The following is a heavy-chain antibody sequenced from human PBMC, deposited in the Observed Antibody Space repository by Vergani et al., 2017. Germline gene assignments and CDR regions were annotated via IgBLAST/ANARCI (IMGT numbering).Heavy chain of an antibody. CDR2: ISGSGGST. J-gene: IGHJ4*02. V-gene: IGHV3-23*04. Sequence: VQLVESGGGLVQPGGSLRLSCAASGFTFSSYAMSWVRQAPGKGLEWVSAISGSGGSTYYADSVKGRFTISRDNSKNTLYLQMNSLRAEDTAVYYCAKWYYDILTGYLSRSFDYWGQGTLVTVSS. D-gene: IGHD3-9*01. CDR1: GFTFSSYA. CDR3: AKWYYDILTGYLSRSFDY.